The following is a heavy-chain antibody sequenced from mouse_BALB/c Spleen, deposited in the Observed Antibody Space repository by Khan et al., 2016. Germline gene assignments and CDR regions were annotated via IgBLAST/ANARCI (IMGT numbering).Heavy chain of an antibody. D-gene: IGHD2-4*01. V-gene: IGHV2-9*02. CDR1: GFSLTNSG. J-gene: IGHJ3*01. CDR2: IWPGGST. CDR3: ARDDQDYDAWFAS. Sequence: QVQLKESGPGLVAPSQSLSITCTVSGFSLTNSGVHWIRQPPGKGLEWLGVIWPGGSTDYNSALMSRLSITKDNSQNQVFLKMISLQTDDTAIDYCARDDQDYDAWFASWGQGTLVIVSA.